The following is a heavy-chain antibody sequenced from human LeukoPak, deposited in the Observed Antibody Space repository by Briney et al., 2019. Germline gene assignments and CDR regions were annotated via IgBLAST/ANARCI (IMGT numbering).Heavy chain of an antibody. V-gene: IGHV4-34*01. J-gene: IGHJ6*02. Sequence: SETLSLTCAVYGGSFSGYYWSWIRQPPGKGLEWIGEINRSGSTNYNPSLKSRVTISVDTSKNQFSLKLSSVTAADTAVYYCARGGGDTAMEQYYYYGMDVWGQGTTVTVSS. D-gene: IGHD5-18*01. CDR2: INRSGST. CDR1: GGSFSGYY. CDR3: ARGGGDTAMEQYYYYGMDV.